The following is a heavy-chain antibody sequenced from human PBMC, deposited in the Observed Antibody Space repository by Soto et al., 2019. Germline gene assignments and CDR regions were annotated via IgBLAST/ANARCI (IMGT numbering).Heavy chain of an antibody. Sequence: SVKVSCKASGGTFSSYAISWVRQAPGQGLEWMGGIIPIFGTANYAQKFQGRVTITADESTSTAYMELSSLRSEDTAVYYCAADLAPTDPYNWFEPWGQGTLVTVSS. V-gene: IGHV1-69*13. CDR3: AADLAPTDPYNWFEP. CDR1: GGTFSSYA. D-gene: IGHD1-1*01. J-gene: IGHJ5*02. CDR2: IIPIFGTA.